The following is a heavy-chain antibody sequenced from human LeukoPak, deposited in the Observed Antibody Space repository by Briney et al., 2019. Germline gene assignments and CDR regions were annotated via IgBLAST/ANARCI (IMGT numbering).Heavy chain of an antibody. J-gene: IGHJ4*01. V-gene: IGHV4-39*01. D-gene: IGHD4-17*01. Sequence: PSETLSLTCTVSGGSISSSNFYWAWIRQSPGKGLEWIVSINHSWSTYYNPSLKSRVTISVDTSKNQFSLKLTSVTAADTAVYYCARAPGTTFDYWGHGNMVTVSS. CDR3: ARAPGTTFDY. CDR2: INHSWST. CDR1: GGSISSSNFY.